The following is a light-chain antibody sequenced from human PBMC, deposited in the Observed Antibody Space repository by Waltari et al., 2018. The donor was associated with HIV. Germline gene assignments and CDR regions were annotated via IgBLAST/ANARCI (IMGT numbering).Light chain of an antibody. Sequence: QSLLTQPPSASGTPGQRVTISCSGSSSNIGSNYVYWYQQLPGTAPKLLIYRNNQRPSGVPDRFSGSKSGTSASLAISGLRSEDEADYFCAAWDDSRKVFGGGTKLTVL. V-gene: IGLV1-47*01. CDR2: RNN. J-gene: IGLJ3*02. CDR1: SSNIGSNY. CDR3: AAWDDSRKV.